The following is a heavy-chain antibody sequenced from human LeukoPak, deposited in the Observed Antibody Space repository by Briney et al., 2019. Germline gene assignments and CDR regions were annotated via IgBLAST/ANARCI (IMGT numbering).Heavy chain of an antibody. J-gene: IGHJ4*02. CDR2: FNHSGSP. CDR3: ARRRLVWYYYDSSGYYYFDG. CDR1: GGPFSGYY. V-gene: IGHV4-34*01. Sequence: SETLSLTCAVYGGPFSGYYGSWIRQPPGKGVEWIGQFNHSGSPNYNPSLKGRLTLSLDKSKNQFSLKLSSVTAADTAVYYCARRRLVWYYYDSSGYYYFDGGGQGSLVTVSS. D-gene: IGHD3-22*01.